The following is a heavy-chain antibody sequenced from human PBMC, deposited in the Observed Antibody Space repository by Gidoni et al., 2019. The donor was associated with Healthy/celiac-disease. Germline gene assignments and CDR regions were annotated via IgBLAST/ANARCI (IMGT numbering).Heavy chain of an antibody. CDR2: FDPEDGET. D-gene: IGHD6-19*01. J-gene: IGHJ4*02. CDR3: ATVPAGIAVAGTLAFDY. V-gene: IGHV1-24*01. Sequence: QVQLVQSGAEVKKPGPSVKVSCKVSGYTLTDLSMHWVRQAPGKGLEWMGGFDPEDGETSYEQKFQGRVTMTEDTSTDTAYMELSSLRSEDTAVYYCATVPAGIAVAGTLAFDYWGQGTLVTVSS. CDR1: GYTLTDLS.